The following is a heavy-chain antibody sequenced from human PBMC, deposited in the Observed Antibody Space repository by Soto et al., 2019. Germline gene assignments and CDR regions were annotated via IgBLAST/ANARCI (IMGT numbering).Heavy chain of an antibody. CDR3: ARADDNSGYYEECYFDY. J-gene: IGHJ4*02. Sequence: ASVKVSCKASGYTFTSYGISWVRQAPGQGLEWMGWISAYNGNTNYAQKLQGRVTMTTDTSTSTAYMELRSLRSDDTAVYYCARADDNSGYYEECYFDYWGQGTLVTVSS. CDR2: ISAYNGNT. CDR1: GYTFTSYG. V-gene: IGHV1-18*01. D-gene: IGHD3-22*01.